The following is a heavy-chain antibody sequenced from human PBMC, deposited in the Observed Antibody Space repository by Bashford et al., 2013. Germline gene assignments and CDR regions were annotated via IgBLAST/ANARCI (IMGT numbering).Heavy chain of an antibody. CDR1: GFTFASYA. D-gene: IGHD1-1*01. J-gene: IGHJ5*01. CDR3: ARDRWMNYWFDF. CDR2: ISYDGSNK. V-gene: IGHV3-30*04. Sequence: GSLRLSCAASGFTFASYAMSWVRQAPGKGLEWVAAISYDGSNKYYADSVKGRFTISRDNAKNSLYLQINSLRDEDTAFYYCARDRWMNYWFDFWGPEPWSPSPQ.